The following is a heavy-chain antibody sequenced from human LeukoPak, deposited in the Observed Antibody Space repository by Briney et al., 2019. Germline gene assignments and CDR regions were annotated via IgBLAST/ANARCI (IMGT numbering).Heavy chain of an antibody. CDR3: ARGGTSSGTIDY. D-gene: IGHD2-2*01. CDR2: INHSRNT. Sequence: SETLSLTCAVYGGSFSGYYWTWIRQPPGKGLEWVGEINHSRNTNYSPSLKSRATISVDTSKNHFSLKLSSVTAADTAVYYCARGGTSSGTIDYWGQGTLVTVSS. V-gene: IGHV4-34*01. CDR1: GGSFSGYY. J-gene: IGHJ4*02.